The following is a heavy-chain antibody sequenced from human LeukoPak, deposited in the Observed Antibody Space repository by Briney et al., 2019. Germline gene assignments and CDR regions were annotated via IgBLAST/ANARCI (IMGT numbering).Heavy chain of an antibody. V-gene: IGHV3-48*03. D-gene: IGHD3-3*01. CDR2: ISSSGSTI. Sequence: PGGSLRLSCAASGFTFSSYEMNWVRQAPGKGLEGVSYISSSGSTIYYADSVKGRFTISRDNAKNSLYLQMNSLRAEDTAVYYCANSPFWSGYSPRDYWGQETLVTVSS. CDR1: GFTFSSYE. J-gene: IGHJ4*02. CDR3: ANSPFWSGYSPRDY.